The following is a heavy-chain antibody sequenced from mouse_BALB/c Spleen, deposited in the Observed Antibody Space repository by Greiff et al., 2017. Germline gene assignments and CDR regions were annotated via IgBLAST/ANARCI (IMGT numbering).Heavy chain of an antibody. CDR2: INPYNDGT. V-gene: IGHV1-14*01. Sequence: EVQLQESGPELVKPGASVKMSCKASGYTFTSYVMHWVKQKPGQGLEWIGYINPYNDGTKYNEKFKGKATLTSDKSSSTAYMELSSLTSEDSAVYYCAREGFTGTWGYFDYWGQGTTLTVSS. D-gene: IGHD4-1*01. J-gene: IGHJ2*01. CDR1: GYTFTSYV. CDR3: AREGFTGTWGYFDY.